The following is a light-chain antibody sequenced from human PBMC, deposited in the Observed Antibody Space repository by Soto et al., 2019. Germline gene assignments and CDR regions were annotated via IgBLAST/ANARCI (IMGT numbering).Light chain of an antibody. Sequence: EIVLTQSPGILSLSPGERATLSCRASQSVSSSFLDWYQQKPGQAPRLLIYGASSRATGIPDRFSGSGSGTDFTLTISRLEPEDFAVYYCQQYGSSPSALTFGGGTKV. CDR3: QQYGSSPSALT. J-gene: IGKJ4*01. CDR2: GAS. CDR1: QSVSSSF. V-gene: IGKV3-20*01.